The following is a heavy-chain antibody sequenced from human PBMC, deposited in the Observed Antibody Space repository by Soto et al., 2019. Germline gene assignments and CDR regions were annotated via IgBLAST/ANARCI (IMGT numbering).Heavy chain of an antibody. D-gene: IGHD6-19*01. J-gene: IGHJ4*02. CDR2: ISSGGNT. CDR3: ARVQSDNNGWYHFDY. Sequence: EVQLVESGGGLVQPGGSLRLSCTVSGFSVSSNRLGWVRQAPAKGLEWASVISSGGNTDYADSVRGRFTISRDSSRNTVYLQMNSLRPEDTAVYYCARVQSDNNGWYHFDYWGRGTLVTVSS. CDR1: GFSVSSNR. V-gene: IGHV3-53*04.